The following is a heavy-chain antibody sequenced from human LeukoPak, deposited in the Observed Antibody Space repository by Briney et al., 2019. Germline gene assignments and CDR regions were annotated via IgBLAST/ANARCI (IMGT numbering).Heavy chain of an antibody. CDR1: YP. D-gene: IGHD3-22*01. CDR3: ARDRDRRNGYYSGMDV. Sequence: YPIHWVREAXGXGXEWVAVISYDGINKSYAHSVKGRFTISRDNSKNTLHLQMNSLRGDDTAVYYCARDRDRRNGYYSGMDVWGQGTTVTVSS. J-gene: IGHJ6*02. V-gene: IGHV3-30-3*01. CDR2: ISYDGINK.